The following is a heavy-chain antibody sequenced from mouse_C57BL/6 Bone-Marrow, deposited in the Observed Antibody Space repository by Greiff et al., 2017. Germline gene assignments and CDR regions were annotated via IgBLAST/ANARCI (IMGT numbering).Heavy chain of an antibody. CDR3: ARGDYCYYYDMED. V-gene: IGHV1-74*01. CDR2: IHPDDGDT. Sequence: VQLQQSGAELVKPGASVKVSCKASGYTFSSYWMHWVKQRPGQGLEWIGRIHPDDGDTNYNQKFKGKATLTVDKSSSTAYMQLSSLTSEDSAVYFCARGDYCYYYDMEDRGQGPSVT. D-gene: IGHD1-1*01. J-gene: IGHJ4*01. CDR1: GYTFSSYW.